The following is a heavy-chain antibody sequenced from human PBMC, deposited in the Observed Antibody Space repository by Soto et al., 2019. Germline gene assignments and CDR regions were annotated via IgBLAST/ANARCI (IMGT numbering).Heavy chain of an antibody. V-gene: IGHV3-30*18. Sequence: QVQLVESGGGVVQPGRSLRLSCAASGFTFSSYGMHWVRQAPGKGLEWVAVISYDGSNKYYADSVKGRFTISRDNSKNTLYLQMNRLRAEDTAVYYCAKDEAVAGDYYYYGMDVWGQGPTVTVSS. J-gene: IGHJ6*02. CDR1: GFTFSSYG. CDR3: AKDEAVAGDYYYYGMDV. D-gene: IGHD6-19*01. CDR2: ISYDGSNK.